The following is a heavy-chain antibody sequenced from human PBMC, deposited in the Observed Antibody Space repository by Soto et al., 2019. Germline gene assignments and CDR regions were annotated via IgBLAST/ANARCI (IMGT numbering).Heavy chain of an antibody. J-gene: IGHJ6*02. V-gene: IGHV1-8*01. CDR3: ANSSSWGGGMDV. CDR1: GYTFTSCD. D-gene: IGHD6-13*01. CDR2: MNPNSGNT. Sequence: VASVKVSCKASGYTFTSCDINWVRQATGQGLEWMGWMNPNSGNTGYAQKFQGRVTMTRNTSISTAYMELGSLRSEDTAVYYCANSSSWGGGMDVWGQGTTVTVSS.